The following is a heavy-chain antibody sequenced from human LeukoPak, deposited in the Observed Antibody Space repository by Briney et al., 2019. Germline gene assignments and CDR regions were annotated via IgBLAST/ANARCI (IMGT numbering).Heavy chain of an antibody. CDR1: GCTFSSYW. D-gene: IGHD4-17*01. CDR2: IDTDGSSA. CDR3: ASALTTVTPHFHC. J-gene: IGHJ4*02. Sequence: PGRSLRLSCAASGCTFSSYWMHWVRQPPGKGLVWVSRIDTDGSSATYADSVKGRFTISRDNAKNTVYLQMNSLRVEDTGVYYCASALTTVTPHFHCWGQGTLVTVSS. V-gene: IGHV3-74*01.